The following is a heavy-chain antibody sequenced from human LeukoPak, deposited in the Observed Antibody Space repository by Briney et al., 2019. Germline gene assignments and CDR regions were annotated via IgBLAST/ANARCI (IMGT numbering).Heavy chain of an antibody. D-gene: IGHD1-26*01. CDR3: ARVSYDGRGALFDY. CDR2: VYTSGST. Sequence: SETLSLTCTVSGGSISSYYWSWIRQPAGKGLEWIGRVYTSGSTNYNPSLKSRVTISVDKSKNQFSLMLSSVAAADTAVYYCARVSYDGRGALFDYWGQGTLVTVSS. J-gene: IGHJ4*02. V-gene: IGHV4-4*07. CDR1: GGSISSYY.